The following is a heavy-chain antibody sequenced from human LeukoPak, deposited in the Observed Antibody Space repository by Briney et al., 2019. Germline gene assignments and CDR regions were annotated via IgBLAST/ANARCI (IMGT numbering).Heavy chain of an antibody. J-gene: IGHJ4*02. Sequence: GGSLRLSCAASGFTFSSYWMSWVRQAPGKGLEWVANIKQDGSEKYYVDSVKGRFTISRDNAKNSLYLQMNSLRAEDTAMYYCARARRGSLSNFDYWGQGTLVTVSS. V-gene: IGHV3-7*01. CDR1: GFTFSSYW. CDR3: ARARRGSLSNFDY. CDR2: IKQDGSEK. D-gene: IGHD3-16*01.